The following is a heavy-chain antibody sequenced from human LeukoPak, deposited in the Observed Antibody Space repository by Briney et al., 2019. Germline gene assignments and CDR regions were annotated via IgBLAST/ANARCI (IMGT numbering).Heavy chain of an antibody. CDR1: GFTFSTYA. D-gene: IGHD2-2*01. J-gene: IGHJ3*02. Sequence: GGSLRLSCQPSGFTFSTYAMGWVRQAPGKGLEWVSAISGSGGSTYYADSVKGRFTISRDNSKNTLYLQMNSLRAEDTAVYYCAKEVVVVPAAHDAFDIWGQGTMVTVSS. CDR3: AKEVVVVPAAHDAFDI. V-gene: IGHV3-23*01. CDR2: ISGSGGST.